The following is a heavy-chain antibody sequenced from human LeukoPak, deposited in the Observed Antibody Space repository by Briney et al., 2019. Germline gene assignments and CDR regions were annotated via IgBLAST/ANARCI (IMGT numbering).Heavy chain of an antibody. D-gene: IGHD3-22*01. Sequence: PSETVSLTCTVSGGSISSYYWSWIRQPPGKGLEWIGYIFYSGSNNYNPSLKSRVTISVDTSKNQFSLKLSSVTAADTAVYYCARVSDYYDSSGYYYCPFDYWGQGTLVTVSS. CDR2: IFYSGSN. J-gene: IGHJ4*02. CDR1: GGSISSYY. V-gene: IGHV4-59*01. CDR3: ARVSDYYDSSGYYYCPFDY.